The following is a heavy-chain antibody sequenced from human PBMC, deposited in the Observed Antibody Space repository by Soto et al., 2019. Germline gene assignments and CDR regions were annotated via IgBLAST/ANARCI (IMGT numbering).Heavy chain of an antibody. Sequence: PGGSLRLSCAASGFIFTNYAMNWVRQAPGKGLEWVSVIGGRGNSAYYADSVQGRFTISRDNSKNTLSLQMSSLTADDTAIYYCVREGRGSFDFWGRGTMVNV. V-gene: IGHV3-23*01. CDR3: VREGRGSFDF. CDR1: GFIFTNYA. J-gene: IGHJ3*01. D-gene: IGHD5-12*01. CDR2: IGGRGNSA.